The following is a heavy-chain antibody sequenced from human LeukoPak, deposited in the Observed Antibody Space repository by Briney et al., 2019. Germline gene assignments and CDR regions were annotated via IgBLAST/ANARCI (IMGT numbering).Heavy chain of an antibody. CDR1: GGSFSGYY. Sequence: SETQSLTCAVYGGSFSGYYWSWIRQPPGKGLEWIGEINHSGSTNYNPSLKSRVTISVDTSKNQFSLKLSSVTAADTAVYYCARGIWGGYYRKYYFDYWGQGTLVTVSS. D-gene: IGHD3-3*01. CDR3: ARGIWGGYYRKYYFDY. J-gene: IGHJ4*02. V-gene: IGHV4-34*01. CDR2: INHSGST.